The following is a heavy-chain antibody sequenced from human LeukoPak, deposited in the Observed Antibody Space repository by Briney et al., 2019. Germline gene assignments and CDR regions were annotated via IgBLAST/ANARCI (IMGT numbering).Heavy chain of an antibody. CDR3: ARLKSILAAD. CDR2: IYHSGST. Sequence: SETLSLTCAVSGYSISSGYYWGWIRPPPGKGLEWIGSIYHSGSTFYHPSLKSRVTISVDTSKNQLSLKLTSVTAADTAVYYCARLKSILAADWGQGTLVTVSS. J-gene: IGHJ4*02. CDR1: GYSISSGYY. D-gene: IGHD2-21*01. V-gene: IGHV4-38-2*01.